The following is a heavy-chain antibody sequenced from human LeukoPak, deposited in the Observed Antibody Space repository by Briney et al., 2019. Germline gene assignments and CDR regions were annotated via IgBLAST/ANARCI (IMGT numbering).Heavy chain of an antibody. CDR2: ITDSGGST. D-gene: IGHD6-6*01. J-gene: IGHJ4*02. CDR1: GFSFSSYA. Sequence: GGSLRLSCAASGFSFSSYAMSWVRQAPGKGLEWVSAITDSGGSTYRADSVKGRFTISRDNSKNTLFLQMNSLRVEDTAVYYCAKGSSSSRPYYFDYWGQGTLVTVSS. CDR3: AKGSSSSRPYYFDY. V-gene: IGHV3-23*01.